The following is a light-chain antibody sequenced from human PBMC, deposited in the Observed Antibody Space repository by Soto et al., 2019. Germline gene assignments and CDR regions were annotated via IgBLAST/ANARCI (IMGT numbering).Light chain of an antibody. CDR1: QDISNY. CDR3: QQYESLPT. J-gene: IGKJ5*01. V-gene: IGKV1-33*01. Sequence: DIQMTQSPSSLSASVGDRVTITCQASQDISNYLNWYQQKPGKAPQLLIYDASNLETGVPSRFSGSGSGTDFTFTIRSLQAEDTATYYCQQYESLPTFGQGTRLEIK. CDR2: DAS.